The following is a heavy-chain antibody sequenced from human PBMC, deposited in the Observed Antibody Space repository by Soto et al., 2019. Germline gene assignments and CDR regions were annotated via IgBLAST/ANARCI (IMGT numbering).Heavy chain of an antibody. J-gene: IGHJ3*02. CDR1: GFTFSSYA. Sequence: GSLRLSCAASGFTFSSYAMHWVSQAPGKGLEWVAVISYDGSNKYYADSVKGRFTISRDNSKNTLYLQMNSLRAEDTAVYYCARDQGNDILTGPSDAFDIWGQGTMVTVSS. D-gene: IGHD3-9*01. CDR2: ISYDGSNK. CDR3: ARDQGNDILTGPSDAFDI. V-gene: IGHV3-30-3*01.